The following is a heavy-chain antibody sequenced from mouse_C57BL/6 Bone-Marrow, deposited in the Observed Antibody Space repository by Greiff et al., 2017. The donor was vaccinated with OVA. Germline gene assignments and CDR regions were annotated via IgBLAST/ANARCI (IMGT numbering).Heavy chain of an antibody. Sequence: EVQGVESGGGLVQPGGSLKLSCAASGFTFSDYYMYWVRQTPEKRLEWVAYISNGGGSSYYPDTVKGRFTISRDNAKNTLYLQMSRLKSEDTAMYYCARRGIYYDYDRSMDYWGQGTSVTVSS. CDR3: ARRGIYYDYDRSMDY. J-gene: IGHJ4*01. D-gene: IGHD2-4*01. V-gene: IGHV5-12*01. CDR2: ISNGGGSS. CDR1: GFTFSDYY.